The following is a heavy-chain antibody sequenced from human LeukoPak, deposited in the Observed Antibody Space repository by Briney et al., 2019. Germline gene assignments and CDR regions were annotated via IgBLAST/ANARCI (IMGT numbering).Heavy chain of an antibody. J-gene: IGHJ3*01. D-gene: IGHD3-10*01. CDR3: ARGGLVRGSIDSLIAFDF. V-gene: IGHV4-39*01. Sequence: SETLSLTCTVSGGSISSSSYYWGWIRQPPGKGLEWIGSIYYSGNTYYNPSLKSRVTISVDTSKNQFSLHLDSVTPEDTAVYYCARGGLVRGSIDSLIAFDFWGQGTVVTVSS. CDR2: IYYSGNT. CDR1: GGSISSSSYY.